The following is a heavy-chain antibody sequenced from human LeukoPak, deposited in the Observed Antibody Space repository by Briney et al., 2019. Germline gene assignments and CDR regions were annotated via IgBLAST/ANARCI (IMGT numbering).Heavy chain of an antibody. J-gene: IGHJ4*02. Sequence: PSETLSLTCTVSGGSISSSSYYWGWIRQPPGKGLEWIGSIYYSGSTYYNPSLKSRVTISVDTSKNQFSLKLSSVTAADTAVYYCARDCRFGKGEEYYFDYWGQGTLVTVSS. D-gene: IGHD3-10*01. CDR2: IYYSGST. V-gene: IGHV4-39*07. CDR1: GGSISSSSYY. CDR3: ARDCRFGKGEEYYFDY.